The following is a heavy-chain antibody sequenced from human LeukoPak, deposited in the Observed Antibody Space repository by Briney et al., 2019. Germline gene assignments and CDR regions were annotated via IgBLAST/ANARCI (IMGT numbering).Heavy chain of an antibody. D-gene: IGHD3-3*01. CDR1: GFTFSSYS. CDR3: ARDYYDLWSGYHDAFDI. CDR2: ISSSSSYI. V-gene: IGHV3-21*01. J-gene: IGHJ3*02. Sequence: GGSLRLSCAASGFTFSSYSMNWVRQAPGKGLEWVSSISSSSSYIYYADSVKGRFTISRDNAKNSLYLQMNSLRAEDTAVYYCARDYYDLWSGYHDAFDIWGQGTMVTVSS.